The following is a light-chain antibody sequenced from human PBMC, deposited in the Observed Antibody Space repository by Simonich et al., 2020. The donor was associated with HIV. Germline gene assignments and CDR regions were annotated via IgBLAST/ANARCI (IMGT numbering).Light chain of an antibody. Sequence: QIVLTQSPSASASLGASVKLTCTLSSGHSTYAIAWHQQLPEKGPRFVMKVNSDGSHNKGDGIPDRFSGSSSGAERYLTISSLQSEDEADYYCQTWGSGIQVFGGGTKLTVL. J-gene: IGLJ3*02. CDR1: SGHSTYA. CDR2: VNSDGSH. CDR3: QTWGSGIQV. V-gene: IGLV4-69*01.